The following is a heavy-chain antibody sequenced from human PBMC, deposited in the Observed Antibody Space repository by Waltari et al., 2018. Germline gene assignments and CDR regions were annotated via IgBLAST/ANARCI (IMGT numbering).Heavy chain of an antibody. CDR2: KNPKSKET. CDR1: GYTFTGYY. D-gene: IGHD1-26*01. CDR3: ARGLSGSYHTPIGH. Sequence: QVQLVQSGAEVKKPGASVKVSCKASGYTFTGYYIHWVRQAPGQGLEWMGGKNPKSKETNHAQNFKGWATVTRDTSISTAYMELSSLISGDTAVYFCARGLSGSYHTPIGHWGQGTLVTVSS. J-gene: IGHJ4*01. V-gene: IGHV1-2*04.